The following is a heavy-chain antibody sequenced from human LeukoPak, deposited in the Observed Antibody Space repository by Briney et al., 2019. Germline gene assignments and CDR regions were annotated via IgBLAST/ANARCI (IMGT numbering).Heavy chain of an antibody. J-gene: IGHJ4*02. CDR1: GFTFSSYG. Sequence: GGSLRLSCAVSGFTFSSYGMRWVRQARGKGGEGGSGISGSGGSTYYADSVKGRLTISRDNTNNTLYLQMNSLRAEDTAVYYCAKDRDYYGSGSSLDYWGQGTLVTVSS. CDR2: ISGSGGST. D-gene: IGHD3-10*01. CDR3: AKDRDYYGSGSSLDY. V-gene: IGHV3-23*01.